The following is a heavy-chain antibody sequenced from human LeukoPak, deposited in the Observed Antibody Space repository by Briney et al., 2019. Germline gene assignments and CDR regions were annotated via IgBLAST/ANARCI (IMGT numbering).Heavy chain of an antibody. CDR3: AREKLSSNWFDP. D-gene: IGHD1-1*01. CDR1: GYTFTSYY. Sequence: ASVKVSCKASGYTFTSYYMHWVRQAPGQGLEWMGWINPNSGGTNYAQKFQGRVTMTRDTSISTAYMELSRLRSDDTAVYYCAREKLSSNWFDPWGQGTLVTVSS. CDR2: INPNSGGT. J-gene: IGHJ5*02. V-gene: IGHV1-2*02.